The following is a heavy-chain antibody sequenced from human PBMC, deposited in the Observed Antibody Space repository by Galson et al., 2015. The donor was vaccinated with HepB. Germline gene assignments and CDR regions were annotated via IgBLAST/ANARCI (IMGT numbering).Heavy chain of an antibody. CDR2: ISWDGAST. J-gene: IGHJ4*02. Sequence: SLRLSCAASGFTFHDYTMHWVRQAPGKGLEWVSLISWDGASTYYADSVKGRFTISRDNSKNSLYLQMNSLRTEDTALYYCAKDAGITGTGHYFDYWGQGTLVTVSS. V-gene: IGHV3-43*01. CDR1: GFTFHDYT. D-gene: IGHD1-20*01. CDR3: AKDAGITGTGHYFDY.